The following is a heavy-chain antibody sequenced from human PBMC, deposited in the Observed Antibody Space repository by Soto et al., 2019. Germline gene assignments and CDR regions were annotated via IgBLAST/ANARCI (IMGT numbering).Heavy chain of an antibody. CDR1: GFTPTPTP. CDR3: ASSFRYFDN. V-gene: IGHV3-23*01. CDR2: ISGTASRT. Sequence: TGGSLRLSCAGPGFTPTPTPLSWVRQPPGKGLEWVTSISGTASRTYYVDSVKGRFFISRDNSKNTVTLQMNNLTLDDTAVYYCASSFRYFDNWGQGSRVTVSS. D-gene: IGHD3-9*01. J-gene: IGHJ4*02.